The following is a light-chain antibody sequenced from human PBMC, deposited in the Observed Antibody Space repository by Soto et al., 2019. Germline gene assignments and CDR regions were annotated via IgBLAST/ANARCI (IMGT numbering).Light chain of an antibody. J-gene: IGKJ5*01. V-gene: IGKV3-15*01. Sequence: ETVVTQSPATLSVSPGERATLSFRASQSVTSNLAWYQQKPDQAPRLLIYGASTRATGIPARFSGSGSGTEFTLTISSLQSEDFAVYYCQQYNNWPRTFGQGTRLEIK. CDR3: QQYNNWPRT. CDR1: QSVTSN. CDR2: GAS.